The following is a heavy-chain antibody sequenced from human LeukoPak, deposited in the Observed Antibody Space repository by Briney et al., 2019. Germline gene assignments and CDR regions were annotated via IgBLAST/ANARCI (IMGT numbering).Heavy chain of an antibody. V-gene: IGHV1-69*05. Sequence: GASVKVSCKASGYTFTSYDISWVRQAPGQGLEWMGGIIPIFGTADYAQQFQGRVTMTTDESRSTAYMELSSLRSDDTAVYYCARLGVGYDIQHWFDPWGQGTLVTVSS. CDR2: IIPIFGTA. D-gene: IGHD3-9*01. J-gene: IGHJ5*02. CDR1: GYTFTSYD. CDR3: ARLGVGYDIQHWFDP.